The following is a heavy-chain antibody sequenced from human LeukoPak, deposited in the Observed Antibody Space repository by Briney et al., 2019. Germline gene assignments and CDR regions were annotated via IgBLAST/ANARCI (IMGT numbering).Heavy chain of an antibody. CDR3: ARERGGWYFGY. CDR2: ISGSADSA. Sequence: GGSLRLSCVASEFTFSAYGMSWVRQAPGRGLEWISTISGSADSASYADSVKGRFTISRDNSKNTLFLQMNSLRVEDTAIYFCARERGGWYFGYWGQGTLVTVSS. V-gene: IGHV3-23*01. D-gene: IGHD6-19*01. J-gene: IGHJ4*02. CDR1: EFTFSAYG.